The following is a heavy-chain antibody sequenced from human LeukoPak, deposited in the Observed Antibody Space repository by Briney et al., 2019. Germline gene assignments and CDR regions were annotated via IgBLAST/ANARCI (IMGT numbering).Heavy chain of an antibody. CDR3: AKKDAFDF. Sequence: PGGSLRLSCTVSGFTLSSYEMTWFRQSPGKGLEWVSSIGYGGSDTHYADSVKGRFTVSSDNSKNTLYLQMNSLRAEDTAVYYCAKKDAFDFWGQGTMVTVSS. CDR1: GFTLSSYE. J-gene: IGHJ3*01. V-gene: IGHV3-23*01. CDR2: IGYGGSDT.